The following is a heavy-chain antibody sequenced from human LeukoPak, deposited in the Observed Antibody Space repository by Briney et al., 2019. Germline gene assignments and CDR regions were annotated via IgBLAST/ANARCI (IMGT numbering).Heavy chain of an antibody. D-gene: IGHD3-10*01. CDR1: GFTFSSYG. Sequence: GSLRLSCAASGFTFSSYGMHWVRQAPGKGLEWVAVISYDGSNKYYADSVKGRFTIFRDNSKNTLYLQMNSLRAEDTAVYYCAKDFSGDYYYGMDVWGQGTTVTVSS. CDR2: ISYDGSNK. V-gene: IGHV3-30*18. J-gene: IGHJ6*02. CDR3: AKDFSGDYYYGMDV.